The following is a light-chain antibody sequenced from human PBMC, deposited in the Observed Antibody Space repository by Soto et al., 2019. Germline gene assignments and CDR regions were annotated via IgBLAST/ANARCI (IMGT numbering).Light chain of an antibody. V-gene: IGKV3-11*01. J-gene: IGKJ5*01. CDR2: DAS. CDR1: QSISKS. CDR3: QQRSNWPPIT. Sequence: ELVLTQSPATLSLSPGERATLSCRASQSISKSVAWYQQKPGQAPRLLIYDASNRATAIPDRFSGSGSGTDFTLTISSLEPEDFAVYYCQQRSNWPPITFGQGTRLEIK.